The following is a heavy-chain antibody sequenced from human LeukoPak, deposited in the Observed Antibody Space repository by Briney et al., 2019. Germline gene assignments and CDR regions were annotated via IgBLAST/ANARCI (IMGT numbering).Heavy chain of an antibody. D-gene: IGHD3-9*01. V-gene: IGHV4-39*01. Sequence: SGTLSLTCTVSGGXIRSSSYSWGWIRQPPGMGLEWIGGMSNSGSTYYNPSLKSRVTISVGTSKNQFSLSLSSVTAADTAVYYCARRNDLLTAYPFDYWGQGTLVTVSS. CDR3: ARRNDLLTAYPFDY. CDR2: MSNSGST. CDR1: GGXIRSSSYS. J-gene: IGHJ4*02.